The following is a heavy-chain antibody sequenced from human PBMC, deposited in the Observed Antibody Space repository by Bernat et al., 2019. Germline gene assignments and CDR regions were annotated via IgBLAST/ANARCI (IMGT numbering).Heavy chain of an antibody. V-gene: IGHV3-33*01. CDR3: ARDPELASVVPAAPRGLDY. D-gene: IGHD2-2*01. Sequence: QVQLVEFGGGVVQPGMSLRLSCAASGFTFSSYGMHWVRQAPGKGLEWVSVIWYDGSNKYYADSVKGRFTISRDNSKNTLYLQMNSLRAEDTAVYYCARDPELASVVPAAPRGLDYWGQGTLVTVSS. CDR1: GFTFSSYG. CDR2: IWYDGSNK. J-gene: IGHJ4*02.